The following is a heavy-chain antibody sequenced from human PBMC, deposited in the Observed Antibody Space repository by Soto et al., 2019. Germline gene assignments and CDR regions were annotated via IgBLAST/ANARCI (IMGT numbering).Heavy chain of an antibody. V-gene: IGHV4-61*08. J-gene: IGHJ5*01. D-gene: IGHD5-18*01. Sequence: GSGELMSRGDYYVCWMRQANGKGLQWVGHVYFSGSTNYNPSLKSRVTISLDTSKNQFSLKLRSVTAGDTAVYYCSIVLVDPSMFYCSASWA. CDR2: VYFSGST. CDR3: SIVLVDPSMFYCSAS. CDR1: GELMSRGDYY.